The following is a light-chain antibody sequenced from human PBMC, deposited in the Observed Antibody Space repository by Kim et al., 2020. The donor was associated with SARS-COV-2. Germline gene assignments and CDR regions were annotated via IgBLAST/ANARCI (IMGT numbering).Light chain of an antibody. J-gene: IGLJ3*02. CDR2: KDT. Sequence: SVSPGQTARITCSGDVLAKRYARWFQQKPGQAPILVIYKDTERPSGIPERFSDSSSGTTVTLTISGAQVEDEADYYCYSATDNNWVFGGGTQLTVL. CDR1: VLAKRY. V-gene: IGLV3-27*01. CDR3: YSATDNNWV.